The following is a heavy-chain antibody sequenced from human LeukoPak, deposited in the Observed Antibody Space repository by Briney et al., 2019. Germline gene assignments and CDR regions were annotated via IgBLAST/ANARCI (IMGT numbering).Heavy chain of an antibody. V-gene: IGHV4-61*05. CDR2: IYYSGST. CDR3: ARTPYDFWSGYYYYYMDV. D-gene: IGHD3-3*01. CDR1: GGSISSSSYY. J-gene: IGHJ6*03. Sequence: SETLSLTCTVSGGSISSSSYYWGWIRQPPGKGLEWIGYIYYSGSTNYNPSLKSRVTISVDTSKNQFSLKLSSVTAADTAVYYCARTPYDFWSGYYYYYMDVWGKGTTVTVSS.